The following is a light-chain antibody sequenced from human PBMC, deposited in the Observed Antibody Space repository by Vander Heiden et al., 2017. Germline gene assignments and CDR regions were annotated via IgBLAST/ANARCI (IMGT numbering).Light chain of an antibody. V-gene: IGKV1-39*01. CDR2: DAS. CDR1: QSIASF. CDR3: QQSYTIPLT. J-gene: IGKJ2*01. Sequence: DIQMPQSPSSMSASVGDRVTITCRASQSIASFLNWYQQKPGKAPNLLIYDASTLQSGVPSRFTASGSGTDFTLTISSLQPEDFATYYCQQSYTIPLTFGQGTKLEIK.